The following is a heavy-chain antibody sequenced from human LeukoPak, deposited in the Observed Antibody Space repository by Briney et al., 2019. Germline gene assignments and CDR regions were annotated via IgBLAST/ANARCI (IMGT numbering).Heavy chain of an antibody. D-gene: IGHD3-22*01. V-gene: IGHV3-11*01. CDR3: ARGHAMIVVAFDY. CDR1: GFTLSDYY. CDR2: ISSSGSTI. Sequence: GGSLRLSCAASGFTLSDYYMSWIRQAPGKGLEWVSYISSSGSTIYYADSVKGRFTISRDNAKNSLYLQMNSLRAEDTAVYYCARGHAMIVVAFDYWGQGTLVTVSS. J-gene: IGHJ4*02.